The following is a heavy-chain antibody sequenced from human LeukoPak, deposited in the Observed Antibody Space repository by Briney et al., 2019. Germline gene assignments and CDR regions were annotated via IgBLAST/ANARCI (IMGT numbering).Heavy chain of an antibody. CDR1: GGSFSGYY. CDR3: ARASGYSSSWPYDY. D-gene: IGHD6-13*01. CDR2: IYHSGST. V-gene: IGHV4-34*01. Sequence: SETLSLTCAVYGGSFSGYYWSCIRQPPGKGLEWIGYIYHSGSTYYNPSLKSRVTISVDRSKNQFSLKLSSVTAADTAVYYCARASGYSSSWPYDYWGQGTLVTVSS. J-gene: IGHJ4*02.